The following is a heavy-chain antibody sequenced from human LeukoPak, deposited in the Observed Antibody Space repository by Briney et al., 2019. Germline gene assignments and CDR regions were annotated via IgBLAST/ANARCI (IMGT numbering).Heavy chain of an antibody. CDR1: GGTFSSYT. CDR2: IIPILGIA. J-gene: IGHJ3*02. Sequence: GASVKVSCKASGGTFSSYTISWVRQAPGQGLEWMGRIIPILGIANYAQKFQGRVTITADKSTSTAYMELSSLRSEDTAAYYCARAPTIPYCSSTSCYSRNAFDIWGQGTMVTVSS. D-gene: IGHD2-2*02. V-gene: IGHV1-69*02. CDR3: ARAPTIPYCSSTSCYSRNAFDI.